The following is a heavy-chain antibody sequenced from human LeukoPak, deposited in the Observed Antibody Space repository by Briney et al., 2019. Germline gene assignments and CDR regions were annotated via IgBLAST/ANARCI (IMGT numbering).Heavy chain of an antibody. CDR2: IYYSGST. V-gene: IGHV4-59*08. Sequence: SETLSLTCTVSGGSIISYYWSWLRQPPGKGLEWIGYIYYSGSTNYNPSLKSGVTISVDTAKNQFSLKLSSVTAAGTAVYYCARPLPYYYDSSGYSRTSAFDIWGQGTMVTVSS. D-gene: IGHD3-22*01. J-gene: IGHJ3*02. CDR3: ARPLPYYYDSSGYSRTSAFDI. CDR1: GGSIISYY.